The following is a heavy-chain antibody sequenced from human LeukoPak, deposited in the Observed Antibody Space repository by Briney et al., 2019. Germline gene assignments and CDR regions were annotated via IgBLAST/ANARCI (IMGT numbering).Heavy chain of an antibody. J-gene: IGHJ3*02. CDR2: INPNSGGT. Sequence: ASVKVSCKASGHTFTGYYMHWVRQPPGQGLECMGWINPNSGGTNYAQKFQNRVTMTRDTSTSTAYMELSRLTSDDTAVYYCARDLAQWLVSSGFNIWGQGTMVTVSS. D-gene: IGHD6-19*01. V-gene: IGHV1-2*02. CDR3: ARDLAQWLVSSGFNI. CDR1: GHTFTGYY.